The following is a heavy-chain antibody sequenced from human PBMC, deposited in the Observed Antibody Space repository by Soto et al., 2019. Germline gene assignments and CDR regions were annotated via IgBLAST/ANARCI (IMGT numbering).Heavy chain of an antibody. CDR2: IYYSGST. J-gene: IGHJ4*02. V-gene: IGHV4-30-4*01. CDR3: ARVSEYSSGWFDY. D-gene: IGHD6-19*01. Sequence: SETLSLTCTVSGGSIISGDYYLIWIRQPPGKGLELIGYIYYSGSTYYNPSLKSRVTISVDTSKNQFSLKLSSVTAADTAVYYCARVSEYSSGWFDYWGQGTLVTVSS. CDR1: GGSIISGDYY.